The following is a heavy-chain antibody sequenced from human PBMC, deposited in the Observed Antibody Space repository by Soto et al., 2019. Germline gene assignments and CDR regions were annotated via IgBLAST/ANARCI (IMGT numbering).Heavy chain of an antibody. Sequence: LRVSCAASGFTFSSYEMNWVRQAPGKGLEWVSYISSSGSTIYYADSVKGRFTISRDNAKNSLYLQMNSLRAEDTAVYYCARQIYYYGSGTAYYYYYYGMGVWGQGTPVTVSS. CDR1: GFTFSSYE. CDR2: ISSSGSTI. CDR3: ARQIYYYGSGTAYYYYYYGMGV. V-gene: IGHV3-48*03. D-gene: IGHD3-10*01. J-gene: IGHJ6*02.